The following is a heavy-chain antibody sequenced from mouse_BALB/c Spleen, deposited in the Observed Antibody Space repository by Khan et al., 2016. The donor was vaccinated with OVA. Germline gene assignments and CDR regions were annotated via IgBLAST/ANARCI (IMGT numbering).Heavy chain of an antibody. V-gene: IGHV9-2-1*01. CDR2: INTETGEP. CDR1: GYTFTDYS. J-gene: IGHJ1*01. Sequence: QIQLVQSGPELKKPGETVKISCKASGYTFTDYSMHWVKQAPGKGLKWMGWINTETGEPTYADDFKGRFAFSLETSARTAYLQLNNLKNEDTATYFCAGRKHWDFDGWGAGTTVTVSS. CDR3: AGRKHWDFDG.